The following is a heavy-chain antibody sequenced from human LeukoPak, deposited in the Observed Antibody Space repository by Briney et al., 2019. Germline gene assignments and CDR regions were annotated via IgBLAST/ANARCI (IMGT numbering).Heavy chain of an antibody. CDR3: ARVGDGYNYHHFDY. D-gene: IGHD5-24*01. J-gene: IGHJ4*02. Sequence: GGSLRLSCAASGFTFSSYEMNWVRQAPGKGLEWVSYISSSGSTIYYADSVKGRFTISRDNAKNSLYLQMNSLRAEDTAVYYCARVGDGYNYHHFDYWGQGTLATVSS. CDR1: GFTFSSYE. V-gene: IGHV3-48*03. CDR2: ISSSGSTI.